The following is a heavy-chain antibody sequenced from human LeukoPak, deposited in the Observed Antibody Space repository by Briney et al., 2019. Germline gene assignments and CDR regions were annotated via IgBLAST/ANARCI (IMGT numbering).Heavy chain of an antibody. CDR1: GFTFSSYG. V-gene: IGHV3-30*02. CDR2: IRYDGSNK. D-gene: IGHD1-1*01. Sequence: GGSLRLSCAASGFTFSSYGMHWVRQAPGKGLEWVAFIRYDGSNKYYADSVKGRFTISRDNSKNTLYLQMNSLRAEDTAVYYCARDGDWNLNYYYMDVWGKGTTVTVSS. CDR3: ARDGDWNLNYYYMDV. J-gene: IGHJ6*03.